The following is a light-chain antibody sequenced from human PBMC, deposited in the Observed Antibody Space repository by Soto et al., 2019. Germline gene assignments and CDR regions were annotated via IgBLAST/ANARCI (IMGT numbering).Light chain of an antibody. CDR2: DAS. Sequence: DIQMTQSRSTLSASVGPRVTITCRASQSISNWLAWYQQKPGKAPKILIYDASSLESGVSLRFSGSGSGTEFTLTISSLQPDDIATYYCQRCHRYLTFGQGTKVDIK. J-gene: IGKJ1*01. CDR3: QRCHRYLT. CDR1: QSISNW. V-gene: IGKV1-5*01.